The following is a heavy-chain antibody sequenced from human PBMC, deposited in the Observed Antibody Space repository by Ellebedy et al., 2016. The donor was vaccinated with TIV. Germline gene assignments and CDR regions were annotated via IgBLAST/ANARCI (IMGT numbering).Heavy chain of an antibody. J-gene: IGHJ4*02. Sequence: ASVKVSCXVSGYTLTDLSMHWVRQAPGKGLEWMGGFDPEDGETIYAQKFQGRVTMTEDTSTDTAYMELSSLRSEDTAVYYCATSAHYDILTSYSHYFDYWGQGTLVTVSS. CDR3: ATSAHYDILTSYSHYFDY. V-gene: IGHV1-24*01. D-gene: IGHD3-9*01. CDR2: FDPEDGET. CDR1: GYTLTDLS.